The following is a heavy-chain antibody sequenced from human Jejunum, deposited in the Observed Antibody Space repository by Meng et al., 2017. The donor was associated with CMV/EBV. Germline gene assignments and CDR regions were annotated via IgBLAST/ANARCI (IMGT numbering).Heavy chain of an antibody. J-gene: IGHJ4*02. Sequence: GSFRDYYWAWIRQSPGKGLEWIGEINHRGSTNYNPSLKSRVTMSVDTSKNQFSLSLSSVTAADTAVYYCARGRGTVIVVAMEYYFDYWGQGTLVTVSS. D-gene: IGHD3-22*01. V-gene: IGHV4-34*01. CDR3: ARGRGTVIVVAMEYYFDY. CDR1: GSFRDYY. CDR2: INHRGST.